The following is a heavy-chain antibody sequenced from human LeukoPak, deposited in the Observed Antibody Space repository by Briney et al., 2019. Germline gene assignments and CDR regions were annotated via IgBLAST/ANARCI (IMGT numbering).Heavy chain of an antibody. V-gene: IGHV1-69*05. Sequence: SVKVSCKASGGTFSSYAISWVRQAPGQGLKWMGGIIPIFGTANYAQKFQGRVTITTDESTSTAYMELSSLRSEDTAVYYCARSDSYFWSGYYWRINWFDPWGQGTLVTASS. CDR3: ARSDSYFWSGYYWRINWFDP. CDR2: IIPIFGTA. D-gene: IGHD3-3*01. CDR1: GGTFSSYA. J-gene: IGHJ5*02.